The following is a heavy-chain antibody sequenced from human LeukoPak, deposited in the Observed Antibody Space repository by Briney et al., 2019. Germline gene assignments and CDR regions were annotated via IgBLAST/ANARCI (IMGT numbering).Heavy chain of an antibody. V-gene: IGHV4-30-4*01. CDR2: IYYSGST. CDR3: AREGSLAAAGNWFDP. CDR1: GGSISGGDYY. D-gene: IGHD6-13*01. Sequence: PSETLSLTCTVSGGSISGGDYYWSWIRQPPGKGLEWIGCIYYSGSTYYNPSLKSRVTISVDTSKNQFSLKLSSVTAADTAVYYCAREGSLAAAGNWFDPWGQGTLVTVSS. J-gene: IGHJ5*02.